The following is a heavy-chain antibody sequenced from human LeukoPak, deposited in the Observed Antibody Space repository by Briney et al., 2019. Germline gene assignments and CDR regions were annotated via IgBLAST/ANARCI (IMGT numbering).Heavy chain of an antibody. Sequence: GGSLRLSCAASGFTFSSYGMHWVRQAPGKGLEWVAFIRYDGSNKYYADSVKGRFTISRDNSKNTLYLQMNSLRAEDTAVYYCAKEAAICSSTSCYALSYNWFDPWGQGTRVTVSS. V-gene: IGHV3-30*02. CDR3: AKEAAICSSTSCYALSYNWFDP. CDR1: GFTFSSYG. D-gene: IGHD2-2*01. J-gene: IGHJ5*02. CDR2: IRYDGSNK.